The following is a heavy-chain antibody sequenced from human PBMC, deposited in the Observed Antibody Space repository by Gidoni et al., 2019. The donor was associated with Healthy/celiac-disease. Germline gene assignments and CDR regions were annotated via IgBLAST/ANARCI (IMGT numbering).Heavy chain of an antibody. Sequence: EVQLVESGGGLVQPGGSLRLSCAASGSTLSSYWMHWVRQAPGKGLVWVSRINSDGRSTSYADSVKGRFTISRDNAKNTLYLQMNSLRAEDTAVYYCARGDYVADFDYWGQGTLVTVSS. CDR1: GSTLSSYW. D-gene: IGHD4-17*01. V-gene: IGHV3-74*01. CDR2: INSDGRST. CDR3: ARGDYVADFDY. J-gene: IGHJ4*02.